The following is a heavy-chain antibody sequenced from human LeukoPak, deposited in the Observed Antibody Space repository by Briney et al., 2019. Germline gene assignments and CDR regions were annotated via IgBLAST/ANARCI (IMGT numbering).Heavy chain of an antibody. Sequence: GGSLRLSCAASGFTFSSYAMSWVRRAPGKGLEWVSAISGSGGSTYYADSVKGRFTISRDNSKNTLYLQMNSLRAEDTAVYYCATVGYYDSSGYFDYWGQGTLVTVSS. CDR3: ATVGYYDSSGYFDY. V-gene: IGHV3-23*01. J-gene: IGHJ4*02. D-gene: IGHD3-22*01. CDR2: ISGSGGST. CDR1: GFTFSSYA.